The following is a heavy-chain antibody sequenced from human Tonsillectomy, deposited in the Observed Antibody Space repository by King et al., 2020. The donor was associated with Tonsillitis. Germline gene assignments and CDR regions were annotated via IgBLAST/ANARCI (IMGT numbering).Heavy chain of an antibody. D-gene: IGHD7-27*01. V-gene: IGHV3-33*05. J-gene: IGHJ4*02. CDR2: ISYDGTNK. CDR1: GFTFSSYG. CDR3: ASDGPWIRKVLGNFDY. Sequence: VQLVESGGGVVQPGRSLSLSCATSGFTFSSYGMHWVRQAPGKGLEWVAVISYDGTNKYYADSVKARFTISRDNYKKTLYLQMNSLRDEDTAVYYCASDGPWIRKVLGNFDYWGQGTLVIVSS.